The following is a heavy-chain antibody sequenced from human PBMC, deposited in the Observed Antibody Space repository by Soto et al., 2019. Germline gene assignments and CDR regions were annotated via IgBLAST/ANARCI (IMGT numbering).Heavy chain of an antibody. Sequence: QITLKESGPTLVKPTQTLTLTCTFSGFSLSTSGVGVGWIRQPPGKALEWLAFLYWDDDKRYSPSLKSRLTTPXAXPXXPVLLTMTNMAPVATATYSCARTSVTFGSRGLVDYWGQGTLVTVAS. J-gene: IGHJ4*02. CDR3: ARTSVTFGSRGLVDY. CDR1: GFSLSTSGVG. V-gene: IGHV2-5*02. D-gene: IGHD3-10*01. CDR2: LYWDDDK.